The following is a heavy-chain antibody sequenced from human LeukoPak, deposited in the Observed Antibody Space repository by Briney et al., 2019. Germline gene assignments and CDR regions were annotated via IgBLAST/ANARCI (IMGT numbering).Heavy chain of an antibody. CDR2: IKSDGSST. CDR3: TTSSYCEKNVCQTYFDF. J-gene: IGHJ4*02. Sequence: GSLRLSCAASGFTFSNYWMHWVRQAPGKGLVWVSRIKSDGSSTTYADSVKGRFTISRDNAKNTLYLQMSSLKTEDTAVYYCTTSSYCEKNVCQTYFDFWGQGTLVTVSS. V-gene: IGHV3-74*01. CDR1: GFTFSNYW. D-gene: IGHD2-21*01.